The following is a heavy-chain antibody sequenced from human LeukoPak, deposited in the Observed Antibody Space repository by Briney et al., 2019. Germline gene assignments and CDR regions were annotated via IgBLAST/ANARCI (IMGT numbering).Heavy chain of an antibody. V-gene: IGHV3-15*01. D-gene: IGHD6-19*01. J-gene: IGHJ6*02. CDR2: IKSKTGGGTT. Sequence: GGSLRLSCAASGFTFSNAWVSWVRQAPGKGLEWVGRIKSKTGGGTTDYAAPVKGRFTISRDDSKDTLDLQMDNLKTEDAAVYYCTARSSGWSSYGLDVWGQGTTVTVSS. CDR1: GFTFSNAW. CDR3: TARSSGWSSYGLDV.